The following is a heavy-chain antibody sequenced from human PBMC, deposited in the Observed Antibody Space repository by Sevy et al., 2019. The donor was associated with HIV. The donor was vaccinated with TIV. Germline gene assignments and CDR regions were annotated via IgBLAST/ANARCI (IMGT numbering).Heavy chain of an antibody. V-gene: IGHV4-34*01. D-gene: IGHD6-19*01. J-gene: IGHJ6*02. CDR3: ARAYSSYYYYGMDV. CDR2: INHSGST. Sequence: SETLSLTCAVYGGSFSGYYWSWIRQPPGKGLEWIGEINHSGSTNYNPSLNSRVTISVDTSKNQFSLKLSSVTAADTAVYYCARAYSSYYYYGMDVWGQGTTVTVSS. CDR1: GGSFSGYY.